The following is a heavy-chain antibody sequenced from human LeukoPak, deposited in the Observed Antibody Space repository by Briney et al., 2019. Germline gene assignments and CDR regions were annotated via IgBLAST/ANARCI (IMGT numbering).Heavy chain of an antibody. J-gene: IGHJ3*02. CDR1: GGSISSGDYY. Sequence: SETLSLTCTVSGGSISSGDYYWSWIRQPPGKGLEWIGYIYYSGSTYYNPSLKSRVTISVDTSKNQSSLKLSSVTAADTAVYYCASLVNMAGMIFFDIWGQGTMVTVSS. D-gene: IGHD6-19*01. CDR2: IYYSGST. CDR3: ASLVNMAGMIFFDI. V-gene: IGHV4-30-4*01.